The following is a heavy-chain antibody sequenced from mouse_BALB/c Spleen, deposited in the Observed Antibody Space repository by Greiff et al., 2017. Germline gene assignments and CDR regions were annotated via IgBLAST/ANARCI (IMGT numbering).Heavy chain of an antibody. Sequence: QVQLQQPGAELVKPGASVKMSCKASGYTFTSYWMHWVKQRPGQGLEWIGVIDTSDSYTSYNQKFKGKATLTVDTSSSTAYMQLSSLTSEDSAVYYCTRWYYGSDYAMDYWGQGTSVTVSS. V-gene: IGHV1S127*01. CDR1: GYTFTSYW. D-gene: IGHD1-1*01. CDR3: TRWYYGSDYAMDY. J-gene: IGHJ4*01. CDR2: IDTSDSYT.